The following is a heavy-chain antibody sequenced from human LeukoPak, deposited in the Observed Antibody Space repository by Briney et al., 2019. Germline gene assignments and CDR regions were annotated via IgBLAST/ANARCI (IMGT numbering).Heavy chain of an antibody. CDR2: INHSGST. J-gene: IGHJ2*01. CDR3: ARVHWGNWYFDL. CDR1: GDSISSGGYS. V-gene: IGHV4-30-2*01. Sequence: SETLPLTCTVSGDSISSGGYSWTWIRQPPGKGLEWIGYINHSGSTYYNPSLKSRVTISVDKSKDQFSLKLSSVTAADTATYFCARVHWGNWYFDLWGRGTLVIVSS. D-gene: IGHD3-16*01.